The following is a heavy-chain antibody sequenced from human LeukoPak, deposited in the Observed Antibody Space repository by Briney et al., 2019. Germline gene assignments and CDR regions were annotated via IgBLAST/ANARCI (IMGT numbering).Heavy chain of an antibody. CDR3: ARGGIQLWLPMAD. CDR1: GFFVSNKY. D-gene: IGHD5-18*01. J-gene: IGHJ4*02. V-gene: IGHV3-53*01. Sequence: GGSLRLACAASGFFVSNKYMGWVRQAPGRGLGWVSIIYTGGSTYYADSVKGRFTISKDNSKNTQYLQMNGLRVEDPAVYYCARGGIQLWLPMADWGQGTLVTVSS. CDR2: IYTGGST.